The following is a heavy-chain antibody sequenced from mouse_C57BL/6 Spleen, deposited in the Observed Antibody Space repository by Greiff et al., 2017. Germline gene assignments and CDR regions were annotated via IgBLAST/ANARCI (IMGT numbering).Heavy chain of an antibody. J-gene: IGHJ4*01. CDR3: ARAYYSNYGYYAMDY. V-gene: IGHV1-26*01. CDR2: INPNNGGT. D-gene: IGHD2-5*01. CDR1: GYTFTDYY. Sequence: EVQLQQSGPELVKPGASVKISCKASGYTFTDYYMNWVKQSHGKSLEWIGDINPNNGGTSYNQKFKGKATLTVDKSSSTAYMELRSLTSEDSAVYYCARAYYSNYGYYAMDYWGQGTSVTVSS.